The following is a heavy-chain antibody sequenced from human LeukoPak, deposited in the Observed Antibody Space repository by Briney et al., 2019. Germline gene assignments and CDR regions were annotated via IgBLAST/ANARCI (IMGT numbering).Heavy chain of an antibody. Sequence: PGGSLRLSCAASGFIFRSYGMSWVRQAPGEGLECVSVISASGATTNYADSVKGRFTISRDNSKNTLYLQMNSLRAEDTAVYYCARDGSARSLGNWGQGTLVSVSS. J-gene: IGHJ4*02. V-gene: IGHV3-23*01. CDR3: ARDGSARSLGN. CDR2: ISASGATT. D-gene: IGHD6-6*01. CDR1: GFIFRSYG.